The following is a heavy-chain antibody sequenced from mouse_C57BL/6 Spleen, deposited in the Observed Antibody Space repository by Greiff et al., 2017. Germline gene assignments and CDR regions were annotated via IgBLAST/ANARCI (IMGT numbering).Heavy chain of an antibody. CDR2: INPSSGYT. Sequence: QVQLQQSGAELARPGASVKMSCKASGYTFTSYTMHWVKQRPGQGLEWIGYINPSSGYTKYNQKFKDKATLTADKSSSTAYMQLSSLTSEVSAVDCCARCNYVLDYWGQGTTLTVSS. CDR3: ARCNYVLDY. J-gene: IGHJ2*01. D-gene: IGHD2-1*01. CDR1: GYTFTSYT. V-gene: IGHV1-4*01.